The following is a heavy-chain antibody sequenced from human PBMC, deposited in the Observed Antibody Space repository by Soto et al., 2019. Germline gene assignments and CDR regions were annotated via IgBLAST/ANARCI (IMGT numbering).Heavy chain of an antibody. V-gene: IGHV4-34*01. CDR2: INHSGSA. Sequence: QVQLQQWGSGLLKPSETLSLTCAVYGGSLSGYYWSWIRQSPGKGLEWIGQINHSGSANYHPSLTVPVTIFLRTSGNEFSLALSPVTAADTSVYYCARATSHYAPGRYEGGYYYFDYWGQGTLVTVSS. CDR1: GGSLSGYY. D-gene: IGHD3-10*01. J-gene: IGHJ4*02. CDR3: ARATSHYAPGRYEGGYYYFDY.